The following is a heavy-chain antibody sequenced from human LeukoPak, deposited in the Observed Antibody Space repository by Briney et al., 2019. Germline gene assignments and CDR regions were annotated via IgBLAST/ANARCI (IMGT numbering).Heavy chain of an antibody. CDR1: GFTFSSYA. J-gene: IGHJ4*02. V-gene: IGHV3-30-3*01. D-gene: IGHD3-22*01. CDR3: ARVGSSGYYFDY. Sequence: PGRSLRLSCAASGFTFSSYAMHWVRQAPGKGLEWVAVISYDGSNKYYADSVKGRFTISRDNSKNTLYLQMNSLRAEDTAVYYCARVGSSGYYFDYWGQGTLVTVSS. CDR2: ISYDGSNK.